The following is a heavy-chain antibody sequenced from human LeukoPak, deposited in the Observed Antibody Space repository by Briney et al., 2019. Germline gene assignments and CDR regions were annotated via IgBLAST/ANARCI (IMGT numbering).Heavy chain of an antibody. CDR3: ARVLIPAAILNWYFDL. CDR2: IYTSGST. J-gene: IGHJ2*01. D-gene: IGHD2-2*02. CDR1: GGSISSGSYY. V-gene: IGHV4-61*02. Sequence: SQTLSLTCTVSGGSISSGSYYWSWIRQPAGKGLEWIGRIYTSGSTNYNPSLKSRVTISVDTSKNQFSLKLSSVTAADTAVYYCARVLIPAAILNWYFDLWGRGTLVTVSS.